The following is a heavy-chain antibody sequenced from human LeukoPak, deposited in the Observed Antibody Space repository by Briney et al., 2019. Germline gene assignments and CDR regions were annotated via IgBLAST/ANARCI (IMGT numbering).Heavy chain of an antibody. D-gene: IGHD6-6*01. Sequence: KPSETLSLXCTVSGGSNSSYYWSWIRRPPGKGLESIGYIYYSGSTNYNPSLKSRVTISVDTSKNQFSLKLSSVTAADTAVYYCARGGFSSSSQVDYWGQGTLVTVSS. CDR3: ARGGFSSSSQVDY. V-gene: IGHV4-59*01. J-gene: IGHJ4*02. CDR1: GGSNSSYY. CDR2: IYYSGST.